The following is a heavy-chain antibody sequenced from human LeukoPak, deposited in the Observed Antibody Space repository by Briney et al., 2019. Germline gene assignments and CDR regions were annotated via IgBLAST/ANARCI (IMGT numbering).Heavy chain of an antibody. CDR3: ARSYYGDTEFDY. CDR1: VYTFTSYG. CDR2: ISAYNGNT. V-gene: IGHV1-18*01. Sequence: ASVKVSCKASVYTFTSYGISWVRQAPGQGVEWMGWISAYNGNTNYAQKLQGRVTMTTDTSTSTAYMELRSLRSDDTAVYYCARSYYGDTEFDYWGQGTLVTVSS. D-gene: IGHD4-17*01. J-gene: IGHJ4*02.